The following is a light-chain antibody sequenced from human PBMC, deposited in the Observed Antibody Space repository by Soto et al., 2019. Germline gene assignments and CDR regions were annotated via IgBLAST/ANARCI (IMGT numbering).Light chain of an antibody. CDR2: GAS. V-gene: IGKV3-15*01. Sequence: EVVMTQSPATLSVSPGERATLSCRASENINNRLAWYQQKPGQAPRLLIFGASTRATGIPARFSGGGSGTEFTLTITSLQSEDFAVYYCQQYDIWPRTFGQGTKVDIK. CDR3: QQYDIWPRT. CDR1: ENINNR. J-gene: IGKJ1*01.